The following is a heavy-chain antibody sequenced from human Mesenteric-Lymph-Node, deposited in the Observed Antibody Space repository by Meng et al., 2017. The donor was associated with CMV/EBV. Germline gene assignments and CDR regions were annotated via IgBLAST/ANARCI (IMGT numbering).Heavy chain of an antibody. CDR2: ISSSSSYI. CDR3: ARHVGDSRFDAFDI. J-gene: IGHJ3*02. V-gene: IGHV3-21*01. D-gene: IGHD3-22*01. Sequence: SGFTFSIYSMNWVRQAPGKGLEWVSSISSSSSYIYYADSVKGRFTISRDNAKNSLYLQMNSLRAEDTAVYYCARHVGDSRFDAFDIWGQGTMVTVSS. CDR1: GFTFSIYS.